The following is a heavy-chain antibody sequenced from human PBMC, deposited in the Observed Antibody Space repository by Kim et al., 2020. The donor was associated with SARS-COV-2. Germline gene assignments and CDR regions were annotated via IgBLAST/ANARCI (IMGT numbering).Heavy chain of an antibody. Sequence: SVRGRFNISGDKSKNTLYLQQNSLRAEDTAVYYCAKDQGRMAAADTFDYWGQGTLVTVSS. V-gene: IGHV3-33*03. J-gene: IGHJ4*02. D-gene: IGHD6-13*01. CDR3: AKDQGRMAAADTFDY.